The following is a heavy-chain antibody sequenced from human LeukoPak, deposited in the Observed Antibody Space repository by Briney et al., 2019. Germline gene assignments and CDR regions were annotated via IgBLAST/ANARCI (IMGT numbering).Heavy chain of an antibody. D-gene: IGHD3-10*01. CDR3: AKGFYGSRYWYFDR. Sequence: PGGSLRLSCAASGFTFISFEMNWIRQAPGRGLEWVSTITGSGGSTYDADSVKGRFTISRDNSKNTLYLQMNSLRAEDTAVYYCAKGFYGSRYWYFDRWGRGTLVTVSS. CDR2: ITGSGGST. CDR1: GFTFISFE. J-gene: IGHJ2*01. V-gene: IGHV3-23*01.